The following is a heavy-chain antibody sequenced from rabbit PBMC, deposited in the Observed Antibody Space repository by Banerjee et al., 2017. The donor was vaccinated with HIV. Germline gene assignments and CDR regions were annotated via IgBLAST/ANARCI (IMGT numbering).Heavy chain of an antibody. J-gene: IGHJ4*01. V-gene: IGHV1S40*01. Sequence: QSLEESGGDLVKPGASLTLTCTASGFSFSSSYYMCWVRQAPGKGLEWIGCIYTGSGSTYYANWAKGRFTISKTSSTTVTLQMTSLTAADTATYFCARQSYVIGSGYYFNFWGPGTLVTVS. D-gene: IGHD1-1*01. CDR1: GFSFSSSYY. CDR2: IYTGSGST. CDR3: ARQSYVIGSGYYFNF.